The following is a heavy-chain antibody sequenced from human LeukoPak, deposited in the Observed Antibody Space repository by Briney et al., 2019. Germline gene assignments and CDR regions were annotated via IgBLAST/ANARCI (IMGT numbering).Heavy chain of an antibody. J-gene: IGHJ3*02. D-gene: IGHD6-19*01. CDR3: AKGQIAVAAPDAFDI. CDR1: GFTFSTYG. CDR2: ISYDGSNK. V-gene: IGHV3-30*18. Sequence: GGSLRLSCAASGFTFSTYGMRWVRQAPGKGLEWVAVISYDGSNKYYADSVKGRFTISRDNSKNTLYLQMNSLRAEDTAVYYCAKGQIAVAAPDAFDIWGQGTMVTVSS.